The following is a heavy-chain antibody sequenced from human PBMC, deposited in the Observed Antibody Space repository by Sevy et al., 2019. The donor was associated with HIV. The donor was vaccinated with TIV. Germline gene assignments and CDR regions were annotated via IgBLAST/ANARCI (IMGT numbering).Heavy chain of an antibody. CDR2: INPNSGGT. Sequence: ASVKVSCKASGYTFTGYYMHWVRQATGQGLEWMGWINPNSGGTNYAQKFQGRVTMTRDTSISTAYMELSRLRSDDTAVYYCARGFYYYDSSGYYWPWGQGTLVTVSS. CDR1: GYTFTGYY. D-gene: IGHD3-22*01. J-gene: IGHJ5*02. CDR3: ARGFYYYDSSGYYWP. V-gene: IGHV1-2*02.